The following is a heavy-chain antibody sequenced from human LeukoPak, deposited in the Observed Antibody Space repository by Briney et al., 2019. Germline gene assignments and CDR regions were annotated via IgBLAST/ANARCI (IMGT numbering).Heavy chain of an antibody. V-gene: IGHV6-1*01. Sequence: SQTLSLTCAISGDSVSSNRAAWNWIRQSPSRGLEWLGRTYYRSKWYNDYAPSVESRITINPDTSKNQFSLQLNSVTAADTAAYYCARAVGPDRPFDYWGQGALVTVSS. J-gene: IGHJ4*02. CDR2: TYYRSKWYN. CDR3: ARAVGPDRPFDY. D-gene: IGHD1-14*01. CDR1: GDSVSSNRAA.